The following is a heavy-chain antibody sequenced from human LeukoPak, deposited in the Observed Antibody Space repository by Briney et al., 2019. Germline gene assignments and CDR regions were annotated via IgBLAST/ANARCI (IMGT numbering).Heavy chain of an antibody. CDR3: AKEGPKYYYDSSGYYPAFGY. CDR1: GFTFSSYA. V-gene: IGHV3-23*01. CDR2: ISGSGGST. J-gene: IGHJ4*02. Sequence: GGSLRLSCAASGFTFSSYAMSWVRQAPGKGLEWVSAISGSGGSTYYADSVKGRFTISRDNSKNTLYLQMNSLRAEGTAVYYCAKEGPKYYYDSSGYYPAFGYWGQGTLVTVSS. D-gene: IGHD3-22*01.